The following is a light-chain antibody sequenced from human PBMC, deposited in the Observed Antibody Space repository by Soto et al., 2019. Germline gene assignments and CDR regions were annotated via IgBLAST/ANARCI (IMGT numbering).Light chain of an antibody. J-gene: IGKJ1*01. CDR3: QQYFNWPPT. V-gene: IGKV3D-15*01. CDR2: GAS. Sequence: EIVMTQSPATLSVSPGERATLSCRASQSVSSSYLAWYQQKPGQAPRLLIYGASTRATGVPARFSGSGSGTDFTLTISRLEPEDFAVYYCQQYFNWPPTFGQGTKVDIK. CDR1: QSVSSSY.